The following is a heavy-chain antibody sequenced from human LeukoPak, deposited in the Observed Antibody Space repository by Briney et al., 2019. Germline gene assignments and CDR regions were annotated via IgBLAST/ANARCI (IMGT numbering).Heavy chain of an antibody. CDR2: ISAYNGNT. CDR3: ARAPYYDFWSGYHFDY. D-gene: IGHD3-3*01. Sequence: ASVKVSCKASGYTFTSYGISWVRQAPGQGLEWMGWISAYNGNTNYAQKLQGRVTMTTDTSTSTAYMELRSLRSDDTAVYYCARAPYYDFWSGYHFDYWGQGTLVTVSS. V-gene: IGHV1-18*01. J-gene: IGHJ4*02. CDR1: GYTFTSYG.